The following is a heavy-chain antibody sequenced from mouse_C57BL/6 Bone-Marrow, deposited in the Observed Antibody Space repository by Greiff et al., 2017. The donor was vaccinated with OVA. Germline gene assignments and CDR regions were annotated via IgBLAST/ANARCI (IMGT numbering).Heavy chain of an antibody. D-gene: IGHD2-3*01. CDR3: ARSDGYSYAMDY. J-gene: IGHJ4*01. V-gene: IGHV1-58*01. CDR2: IYIGNGYT. CDR1: GYTFTSYG. Sequence: VQLKQSGAELVRPGSSVKMSCKTSGYTFTSYGINWVKQRPGQGLEWIGYIYIGNGYTEYNEKFKGKATLTSDTASSTAYMQLSRLTAEDSAIYCCARSDGYSYAMDYWGQGTSVTVSS.